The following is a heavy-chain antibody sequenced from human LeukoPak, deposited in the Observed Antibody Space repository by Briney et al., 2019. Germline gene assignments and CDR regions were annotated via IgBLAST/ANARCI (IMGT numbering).Heavy chain of an antibody. CDR3: ARERSGGSYEISSWFDP. CDR2: IYTSGST. J-gene: IGHJ5*02. V-gene: IGHV4-4*07. Sequence: PSETLSLTCTVSGGSISSYYWSWIRQPAGKGLEWIGRIYTSGSTNYNPSLKSRVTMSVDTSKNQFSLKLSSVTAADTAVYYCARERSGGSYEISSWFDPWGQGTLVTVSS. CDR1: GGSISSYY. D-gene: IGHD2-15*01.